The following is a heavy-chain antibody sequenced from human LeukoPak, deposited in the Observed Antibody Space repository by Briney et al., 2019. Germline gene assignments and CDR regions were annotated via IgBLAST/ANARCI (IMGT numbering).Heavy chain of an antibody. CDR1: GGSISSGGYY. V-gene: IGHV4-31*03. D-gene: IGHD1-7*01. CDR3: ARGLGLTNFDY. J-gene: IGHJ4*02. Sequence: SQTLSLTCTVSGGSISSGGYYWSSIRQHPGKGLEWIGYIYYSGSTYYNPSLKSRVTISVDTSKNQFSLKLSSVTAADTAVYYCARGLGLTNFDYWGQGTLVTVSS. CDR2: IYYSGST.